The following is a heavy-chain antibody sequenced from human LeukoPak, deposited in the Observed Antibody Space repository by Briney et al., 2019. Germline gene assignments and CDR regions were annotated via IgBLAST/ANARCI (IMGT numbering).Heavy chain of an antibody. CDR1: GYTFSDWF. CDR3: AKDAGYCSSTSCYTDYYYYYGMDV. D-gene: IGHD2-2*02. J-gene: IGHJ6*02. V-gene: IGHV3-7*03. CDR2: IKQDGSEK. Sequence: AGGSLRLSCAASGYTFSDWFLSWVRQAPGKGLEWVANIKQDGSEKYYVDSVKGRFTISRDNAKNSLYLQMNSLRAEDTAVYYCAKDAGYCSSTSCYTDYYYYYGMDVWGQGTTVTVSS.